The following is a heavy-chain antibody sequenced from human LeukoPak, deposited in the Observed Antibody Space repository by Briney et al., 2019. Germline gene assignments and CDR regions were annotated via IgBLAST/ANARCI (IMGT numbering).Heavy chain of an antibody. CDR3: ARERSPYSSSSGVGYYYYGMDV. Sequence: GGSLSLSCAAPGFTFSSYWMHWVRQAPGKGLVWVSRINSDGSRTSYADSVKGRFTISRDNAKNTLYLQMNSLRAEDTAVYYCARERSPYSSSSGVGYYYYGMDVWGQGTTVTVSS. CDR1: GFTFSSYW. CDR2: INSDGSRT. V-gene: IGHV3-74*01. J-gene: IGHJ6*02. D-gene: IGHD6-6*01.